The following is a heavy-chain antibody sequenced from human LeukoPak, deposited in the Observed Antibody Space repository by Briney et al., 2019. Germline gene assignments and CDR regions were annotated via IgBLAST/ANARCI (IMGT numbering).Heavy chain of an antibody. D-gene: IGHD5-18*01. CDR3: ARDFIGGYSYGLRGY. CDR1: GYTFTGYY. V-gene: IGHV1-2*02. CDR2: INPNSVGT. J-gene: IGHJ4*02. Sequence: ASVKVSCKASGYTFTGYYMHWVRQAPGQGLEWMGWINPNSVGTNYAQKFQGRVTMTRDTSISTAYMELSRLRSDDTAVYYCARDFIGGYSYGLRGYWGQGTLVTVSS.